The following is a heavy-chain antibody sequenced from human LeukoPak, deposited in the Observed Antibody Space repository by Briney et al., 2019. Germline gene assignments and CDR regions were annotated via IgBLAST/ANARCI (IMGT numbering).Heavy chain of an antibody. Sequence: PGGSLRLSCAASGFTFSSYWMSWVRQAPGKGLEWVANIKQDGSEKYYVDSVKGRFTISRDNAKNSLYLQMNSPRAEDTAVYYCVGSDTIGYSPREWEYWYFDLWGRGTLVTVSS. CDR2: IKQDGSEK. V-gene: IGHV3-7*01. J-gene: IGHJ2*01. CDR3: VGSDTIGYSPREWEYWYFDL. D-gene: IGHD3-22*01. CDR1: GFTFSSYW.